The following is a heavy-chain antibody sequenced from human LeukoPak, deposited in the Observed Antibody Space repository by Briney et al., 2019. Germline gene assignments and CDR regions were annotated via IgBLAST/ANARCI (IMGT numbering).Heavy chain of an antibody. CDR2: ISAYNGNT. CDR1: GYTFTSYG. J-gene: IGHJ4*02. Sequence: ASVKVSCKAFGYTFTSYGISWVRQAPGQGLEWMGWISAYNGNTNYAQKLQGRVTMTTDTSTSTAYMELRSLRSDDTAVYYCARVPPLREAVPFFANWGRETLVTVSS. D-gene: IGHD2-15*01. CDR3: ARVPPLREAVPFFAN. V-gene: IGHV1-18*01.